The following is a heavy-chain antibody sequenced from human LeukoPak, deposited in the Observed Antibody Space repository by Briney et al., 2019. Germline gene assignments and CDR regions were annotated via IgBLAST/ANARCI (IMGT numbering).Heavy chain of an antibody. D-gene: IGHD5-18*01. CDR3: ARVIRRYTYGSGAFDI. CDR1: GFSLSTSGLC. J-gene: IGHJ3*02. Sequence: SGPALVKPTQTLTLTCTFSGFSLSTSGLCVSWIRQPPVKDLEWLALIDWDDDKYYSTSLKTRLTISKDTSKSLVVLTMTNMYPVDAATYYCARVIRRYTYGSGAFDIWGQGTMVTVSS. V-gene: IGHV2-70*01. CDR2: IDWDDDK.